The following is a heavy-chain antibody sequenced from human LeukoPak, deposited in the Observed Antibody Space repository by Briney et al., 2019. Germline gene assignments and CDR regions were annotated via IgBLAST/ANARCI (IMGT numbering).Heavy chain of an antibody. CDR3: ARGEQPLAPFDY. J-gene: IGHJ4*02. CDR1: GGSFSGYY. CDR2: INHSGST. Sequence: SETLSLTRAVYGGSFSGYYWSWIRQPPGKGLEWIGEINHSGSTNYNPSLKSRVTISVDTSKNQFSLKLSSVTAADTAVYYCARGEQPLAPFDYWGQGTLVTVSS. V-gene: IGHV4-34*01. D-gene: IGHD6-13*01.